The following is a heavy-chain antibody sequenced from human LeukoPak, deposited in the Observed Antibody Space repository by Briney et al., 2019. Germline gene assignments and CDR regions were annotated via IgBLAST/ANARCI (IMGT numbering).Heavy chain of an antibody. V-gene: IGHV6-1*01. Sequence: SQTLSLTCAISGDTVSTNTAAWNWIRQSPSRGLEWLGRTYYRSKWYNDYAVSVKGRMTINPDTSNNPFSLHLRSVTPEDTAIYYCARDLLTGTHDAFDIWGLGTMVAVSS. J-gene: IGHJ3*02. CDR1: GDTVSTNTAA. CDR2: TYYRSKWYN. CDR3: ARDLLTGTHDAFDI. D-gene: IGHD7-27*01.